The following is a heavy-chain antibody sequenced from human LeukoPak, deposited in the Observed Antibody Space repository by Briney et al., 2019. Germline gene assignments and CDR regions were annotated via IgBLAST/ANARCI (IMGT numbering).Heavy chain of an antibody. CDR1: GFTFSSYE. V-gene: IGHV3-48*03. J-gene: IGHJ3*02. CDR3: ARDLPISAFDI. Sequence: GGSLRLSCAASGFTFSSYEMNWVRQAPGKGLEWVSYISSSGSTIYYADSVKGRFTISRDNAKNSLYLQMNSLRAEDTAVYYCARDLPISAFDIWGQGTMVTVSS. CDR2: ISSSGSTI.